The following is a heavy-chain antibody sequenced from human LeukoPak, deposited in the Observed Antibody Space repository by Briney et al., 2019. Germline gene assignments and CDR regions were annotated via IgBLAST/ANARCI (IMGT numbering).Heavy chain of an antibody. J-gene: IGHJ5*02. V-gene: IGHV4-34*01. D-gene: IGHD6-19*01. CDR3: ARGSSSFDP. CDR2: INHSGST. Sequence: SETLSLTCAVYGGSFSGYYWSWIRQPPGKGLEWIGEINHSGSTNYNPSLKSRVTISADTSKNQFSLKLSSVTAADTAVYNCARGSSSFDPWGQGTLVTVSS. CDR1: GGSFSGYY.